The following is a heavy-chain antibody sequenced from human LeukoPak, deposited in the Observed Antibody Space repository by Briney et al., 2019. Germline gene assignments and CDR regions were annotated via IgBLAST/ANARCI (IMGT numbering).Heavy chain of an antibody. V-gene: IGHV3-33*01. CDR2: IWYDGSNK. CDR3: ARDIDILTGYDIPTGGGMDV. J-gene: IGHJ6*02. Sequence: HPGRSLRLSCAASGFTFSSYGMHWVRQAPGKGLEWVAVIWYDGSNKYYADSVKGRFTISRDNSKNTLCLQMNSLRAEDTAVYYCARDIDILTGYDIPTGGGMDVWGQGTTVTVSS. D-gene: IGHD3-9*01. CDR1: GFTFSSYG.